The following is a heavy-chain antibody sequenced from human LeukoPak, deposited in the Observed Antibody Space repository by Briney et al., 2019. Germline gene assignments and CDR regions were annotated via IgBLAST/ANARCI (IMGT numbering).Heavy chain of an antibody. J-gene: IGHJ4*02. CDR1: VFTFSNYW. V-gene: IGHV3-74*01. D-gene: IGHD3-16*01. CDR2: INERATII. CDR3: VRDLILVWTPGDDFDH. Sequence: PGGSLRLSCAASVFTFSNYWMHWVRQAPGKGLEWVSRINERATIISYADSVKGRFTISRENARNTLYLQMNSLTAEDTAVYYCVRDLILVWTPGDDFDHWGQGTLVTVSS.